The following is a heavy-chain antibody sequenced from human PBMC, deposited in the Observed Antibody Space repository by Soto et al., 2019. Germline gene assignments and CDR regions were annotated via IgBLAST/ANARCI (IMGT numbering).Heavy chain of an antibody. V-gene: IGHV3-15*07. CDR2: IKSKTDGGTT. J-gene: IGHJ5*02. CDR3: TSGILGYCSSTTCYGGP. Sequence: SLRLSCAASGFTFSNAWMNWVRQAPGKGLEWVGRIKSKTDGGTTDYAAPVKGRFTISRDDSKNTLYLQMNSLKTEDTAVYYCTSGILGYCSSTTCYGGPWGKGTRVTVPS. D-gene: IGHD2-2*01. CDR1: GFTFSNAW.